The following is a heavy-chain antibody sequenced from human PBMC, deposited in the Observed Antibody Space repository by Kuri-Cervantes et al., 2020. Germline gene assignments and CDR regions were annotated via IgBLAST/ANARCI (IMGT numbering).Heavy chain of an antibody. J-gene: IGHJ3*02. D-gene: IGHD1-14*01. Sequence: SETLSLTCTVSGYSISSGYYWGWIRQPPGKGLEWIGSIYHSGSTYYNPSLKSRVTISVDTSKNQFSLKLSSVTAADTAVYYCARETESDAFDIWGQGTMVTVSS. CDR2: IYHSGST. CDR1: GYSISSGYY. CDR3: ARETESDAFDI. V-gene: IGHV4-38-2*02.